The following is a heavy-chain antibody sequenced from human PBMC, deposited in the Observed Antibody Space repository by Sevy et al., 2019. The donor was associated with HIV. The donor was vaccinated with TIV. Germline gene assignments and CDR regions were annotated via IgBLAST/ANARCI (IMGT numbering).Heavy chain of an antibody. V-gene: IGHV1-2*06. J-gene: IGHJ4*02. CDR1: GYTFSDYY. CDR3: ARNTNSLYSGYDLPVADY. Sequence: ASVKVSCKASGYTFSDYYIHWVRQAPGQGLEWMGRINPKSGGTNYAQKFQGRVTMTRDTSISTVYMELNRLTSDATAIYYCARNTNSLYSGYDLPVADYWGQGTLVTVSS. D-gene: IGHD5-12*01. CDR2: INPKSGGT.